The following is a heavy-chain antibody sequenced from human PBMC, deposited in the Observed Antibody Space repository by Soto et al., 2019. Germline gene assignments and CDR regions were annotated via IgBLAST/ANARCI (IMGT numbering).Heavy chain of an antibody. CDR2: INAGNGNT. CDR1: GYTFTSYA. V-gene: IGHV1-3*01. Sequence: QVQLVQSGAEVKKPGASVKVSCKASGYTFTSYAMHRVRQAPGQRLEWMGWINAGNGNTKYSQKFQGRVTITRDTSASTAYMERSSLRSEDTAVYYCARGSGLTYFDFWGQGTLVTVSS. CDR3: ARGSGLTYFDF. J-gene: IGHJ4*02. D-gene: IGHD3-10*01.